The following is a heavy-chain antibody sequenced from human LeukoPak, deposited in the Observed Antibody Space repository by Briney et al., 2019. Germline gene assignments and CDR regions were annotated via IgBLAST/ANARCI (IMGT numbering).Heavy chain of an antibody. Sequence: PGGSLRLSCVASGFTFTTYWMHWVRQAPGKGLVWVSRINGDGSNSNYADSVKGRFTISRDNARNTLYLQMSGLRAEDTALYYCARTSPTSHLDFWGQGTLVTVSS. CDR3: ARTSPTSHLDF. CDR1: GFTFTTYW. V-gene: IGHV3-74*01. D-gene: IGHD3-16*01. J-gene: IGHJ4*02. CDR2: INGDGSNS.